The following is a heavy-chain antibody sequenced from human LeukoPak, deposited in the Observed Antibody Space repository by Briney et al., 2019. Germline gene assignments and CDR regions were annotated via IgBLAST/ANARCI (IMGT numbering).Heavy chain of an antibody. CDR2: ISNSGESP. J-gene: IGHJ4*02. CDR3: AKKTRDGYNPFDY. Sequence: PGGSLRLSCAASGFTFSRHAMSWVRQAPGKGLEWVCGISNSGESPYYANSVEGRFTISRDNSKNTLYLEINSLRAEDTAVYYCAKKTRDGYNPFDYLGQGTLVTVSS. V-gene: IGHV3-23*01. D-gene: IGHD5-24*01. CDR1: GFTFSRHA.